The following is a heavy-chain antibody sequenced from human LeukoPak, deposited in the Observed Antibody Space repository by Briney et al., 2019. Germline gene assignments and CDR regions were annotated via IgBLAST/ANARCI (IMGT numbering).Heavy chain of an antibody. CDR1: GFTFSTFA. CDR2: IFPSGGEI. CDR3: ATYRQVLFPFEA. V-gene: IGHV3-23*01. Sequence: GGSLRLSCAASGFTFSTFAKMGVRQPPGKGLEWVSSIFPSGGEIHYADSVRGRFTIPRDNSKSTLSLQMNSLRAEDTAIYYCATYRQVLFPFEAWGQGTLVTVSS. D-gene: IGHD2-8*02. J-gene: IGHJ5*02.